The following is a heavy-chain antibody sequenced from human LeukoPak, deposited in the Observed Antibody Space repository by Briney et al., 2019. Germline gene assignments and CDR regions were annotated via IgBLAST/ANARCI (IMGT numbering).Heavy chain of an antibody. D-gene: IGHD3-22*01. CDR2: IWYDGSKK. J-gene: IGHJ4*02. CDR1: GFTFSSYG. CDR3: ARVTHYYDSSGYGPSDY. Sequence: GGSLRLSCAASGFTFSSYGMHWVRQAPGKGLEWVAVIWYDGSKKYYADSVKGRFTISRDNSKNTLYLQMNSLRAEDTAVYYCARVTHYYDSSGYGPSDYWGQGTLVTVYS. V-gene: IGHV3-33*01.